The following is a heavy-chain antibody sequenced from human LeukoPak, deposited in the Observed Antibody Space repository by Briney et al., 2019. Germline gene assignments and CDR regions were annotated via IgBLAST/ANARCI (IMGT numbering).Heavy chain of an antibody. CDR2: INSDGSST. CDR1: GFTFNSYW. J-gene: IGHJ4*02. Sequence: PGGSLRLSCAASGFTFNSYWMHWVRQAPGKGLVWVSRINSDGSSTSYADSVKGRFTISRDNAKNTLYLQMNSLRAEDTAVYYCASENTYYDFWSGRHREYYFDYWGQRTLVTVSS. D-gene: IGHD3-3*01. CDR3: ASENTYYDFWSGRHREYYFDY. V-gene: IGHV3-74*01.